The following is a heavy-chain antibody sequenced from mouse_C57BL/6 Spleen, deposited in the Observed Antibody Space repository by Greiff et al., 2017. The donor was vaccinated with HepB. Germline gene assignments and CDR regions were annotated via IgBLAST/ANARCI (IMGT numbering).Heavy chain of an antibody. Sequence: EVQGVESGGGLVKPGGSLKLSCAASGFTFSSYTMSWVRQTPEKRLEWVATISGGGGNTYYPDSVKGRFTISRDNAKNTLYLQMSSLRSEDTALYYCAREGLELGPFAYWGQGTLVTVSA. CDR2: ISGGGGNT. J-gene: IGHJ3*01. CDR1: GFTFSSYT. V-gene: IGHV5-9*01. CDR3: AREGLELGPFAY. D-gene: IGHD4-1*01.